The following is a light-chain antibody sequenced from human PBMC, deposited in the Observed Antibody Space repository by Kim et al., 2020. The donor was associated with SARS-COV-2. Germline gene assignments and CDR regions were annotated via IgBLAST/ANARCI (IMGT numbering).Light chain of an antibody. V-gene: IGKV1-27*01. Sequence: IQMTQSPSSLSASVGDRITITCRASQGIGNYLAWYQQRPGKVPKLLIYATSILQSGVSSRFSGSGSGTDFALTISSLQPEDIATYYCQKYNSAPWAFGQGTKVDIK. CDR2: ATS. CDR3: QKYNSAPWA. CDR1: QGIGNY. J-gene: IGKJ1*01.